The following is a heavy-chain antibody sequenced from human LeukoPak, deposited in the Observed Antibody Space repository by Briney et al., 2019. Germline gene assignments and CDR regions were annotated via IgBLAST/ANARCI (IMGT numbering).Heavy chain of an antibody. V-gene: IGHV4-59*01. J-gene: IGHJ4*02. CDR3: ARYYCSSTNCLYYFDY. Sequence: SETLSLTCTVSGGSISSYYWSWIRQPPGKGLEWIGYIYYSGSTNYNPPLKSRVTISVDTSKNQFSLKLSSVTAADTAVYYCARYYCSSTNCLYYFDYWGQGTLVTVSS. CDR2: IYYSGST. CDR1: GGSISSYY. D-gene: IGHD2-2*01.